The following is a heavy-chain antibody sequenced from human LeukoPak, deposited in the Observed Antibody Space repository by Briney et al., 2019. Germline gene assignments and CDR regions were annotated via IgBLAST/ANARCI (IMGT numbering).Heavy chain of an antibody. D-gene: IGHD3-3*01. CDR1: GFTFSSYS. CDR3: ARDREWPDHYFDY. Sequence: PGGSLRLSCAAPGFTFSSYSMNWVRQAPGKGLEWVSSISSSSSYIYYADSVKGRFTISRDNAKNSLYLQMNSLRAEDTAVYYCARDREWPDHYFDYWGQGTLVTVSS. J-gene: IGHJ4*02. V-gene: IGHV3-21*01. CDR2: ISSSSSYI.